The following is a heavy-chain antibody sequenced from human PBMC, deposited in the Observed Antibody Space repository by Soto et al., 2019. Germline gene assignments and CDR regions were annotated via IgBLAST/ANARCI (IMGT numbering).Heavy chain of an antibody. V-gene: IGHV4-4*02. CDR3: SIRTTVTTRLGY. J-gene: IGHJ4*02. CDR2: IYHSGST. D-gene: IGHD4-17*01. CDR1: GGSISSSNW. Sequence: QVQLQESGPGLVKPSGTLSLTCAVAGGSISSSNWWSWVRQPPGKGLEWIGEIYHSGSTNYNPSLKSRVTISVDKSKIQFSLMLSSVTAAGTAVYYCSIRTTVTTRLGYLCQGTLVTVSS.